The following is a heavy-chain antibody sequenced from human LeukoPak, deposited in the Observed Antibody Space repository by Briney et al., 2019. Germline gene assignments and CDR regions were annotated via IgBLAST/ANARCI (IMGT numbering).Heavy chain of an antibody. CDR1: GFTFSSYA. V-gene: IGHV3-64D*06. D-gene: IGHD6-13*01. Sequence: GGSLRLSCSASGFTFSSYAMHWVRQAPGKGLEYVSAISSKGSSTHYADSVKGRFTISRDNSKNTLYLQMSSQRPDDTAVYYCVKDSFSSSWYWFDPWGQGTLVTVSS. CDR3: VKDSFSSSWYWFDP. J-gene: IGHJ5*02. CDR2: ISSKGSST.